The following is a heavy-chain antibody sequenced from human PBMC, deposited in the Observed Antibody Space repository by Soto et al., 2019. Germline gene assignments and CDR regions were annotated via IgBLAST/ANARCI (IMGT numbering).Heavy chain of an antibody. V-gene: IGHV4-30-4*01. J-gene: IGHJ5*02. CDR3: AGFSEVAATEINWFDP. CDR2: IYYSGST. CDR1: GASINSGDYY. D-gene: IGHD2-15*01. Sequence: PSETLSLTCTVSGASINSGDYYWSWLRQPPGKGLEGIGYIYYSGSTYYNPTLKSRVTISVDTSKNQFSLKLISVTAAASAVYYCAGFSEVAATEINWFDPWGQGTLVTVSS.